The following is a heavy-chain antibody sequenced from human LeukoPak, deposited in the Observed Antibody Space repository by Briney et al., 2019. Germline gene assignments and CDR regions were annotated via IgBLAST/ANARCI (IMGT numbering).Heavy chain of an antibody. J-gene: IGHJ4*02. D-gene: IGHD2-21*01. Sequence: SETLSLTCTISGGSFSSNGYYWVWIRQPPGKGLEWIGSIYYSGTTYYNPSLKSRVTISVDTSKNQFSLKLSSVTAADTAVYYCARLVDAPRYFDYWGQGTLVTVSS. V-gene: IGHV4-39*01. CDR1: GGSFSSNGYY. CDR2: IYYSGTT. CDR3: ARLVDAPRYFDY.